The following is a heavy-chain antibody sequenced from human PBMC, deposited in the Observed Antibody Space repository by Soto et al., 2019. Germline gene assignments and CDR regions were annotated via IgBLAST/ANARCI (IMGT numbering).Heavy chain of an antibody. V-gene: IGHV1-69*01. CDR1: GGTLNNYG. Sequence: QVQLVQSGAEVKKPGSSVRVSCKASGGTLNNYGIYWVRQAPGQGLEWMGGTIPALGTTTYAQKFQGRVTINADDSTSTSYMEMSSLGSEDTAIYDCARGGVMVSKFSYYQAMDVWGQGTSVTVSS. D-gene: IGHD5-18*01. CDR3: ARGGVMVSKFSYYQAMDV. J-gene: IGHJ6*02. CDR2: TIPALGTT.